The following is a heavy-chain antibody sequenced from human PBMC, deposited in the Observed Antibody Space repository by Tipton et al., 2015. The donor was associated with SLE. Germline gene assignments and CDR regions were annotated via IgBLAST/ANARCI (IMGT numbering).Heavy chain of an antibody. CDR3: AKSPDRQQPQFDY. V-gene: IGHV3-43D*04. Sequence: SLRLSCAASGFTFDDYAMHWVRQAPGKGLEWVSLISWDGGSTYYADSVKGRFTISRDNSKNTLYLQMNSLRAEDTAVYYCAKSPDRQQPQFDYWGQGALVTVSS. CDR1: GFTFDDYA. CDR2: ISWDGGST. J-gene: IGHJ4*02. D-gene: IGHD6-13*01.